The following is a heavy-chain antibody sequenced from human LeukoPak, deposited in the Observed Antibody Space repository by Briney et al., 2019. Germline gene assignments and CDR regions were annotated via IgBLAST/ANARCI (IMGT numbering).Heavy chain of an antibody. CDR3: GRDHSPQVLRAPCDY. CDR1: GFTFSTYA. Sequence: PGGSLRLSCVASGFTFSTYAMHWVRQAPGKGLEWVAIISKDGSDAYYTDSVEGRFTISRDNSKNTLYLQMNSLRSDDTAVYSCGRDHSPQVLRAPCDYWGQGALVTVSS. D-gene: IGHD2-8*02. J-gene: IGHJ4*02. V-gene: IGHV3-30*04. CDR2: ISKDGSDA.